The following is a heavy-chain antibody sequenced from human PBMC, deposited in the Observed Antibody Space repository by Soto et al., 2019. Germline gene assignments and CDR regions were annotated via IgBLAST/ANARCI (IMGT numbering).Heavy chain of an antibody. CDR2: IDWDDDK. D-gene: IGHD6-13*01. CDR3: ARSYSTVYYGMDV. Sequence: SGPTLVNPTHTLTLTCTFCGFSLSTSGMRVSWIRQPPGKALEWLARIDWDDDKFYSTSLKTRLTISKDTSKNQVVLTMTNMNPLNTATYYCARSYSTVYYGMDVCGQGTTITVSS. V-gene: IGHV2-70*04. J-gene: IGHJ6*02. CDR1: GFSLSTSGMR.